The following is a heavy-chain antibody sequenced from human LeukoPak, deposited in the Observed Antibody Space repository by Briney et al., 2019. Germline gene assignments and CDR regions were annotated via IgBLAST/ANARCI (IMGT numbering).Heavy chain of an antibody. D-gene: IGHD3-3*01. CDR2: ISSSSSTI. CDR1: GFTFSSYS. V-gene: IGHV3-48*01. J-gene: IGHJ4*02. CDR3: AKVTDLGVVFYYFDY. Sequence: PGGSLRLSCAASGFTFSSYSMNWVRQAPGKGLEWVSYISSSSSTIYYADSVKGRFTISRDNAKNSLYLQMNSLRVEDTAVYYCAKVTDLGVVFYYFDYWGQGTLVTVSS.